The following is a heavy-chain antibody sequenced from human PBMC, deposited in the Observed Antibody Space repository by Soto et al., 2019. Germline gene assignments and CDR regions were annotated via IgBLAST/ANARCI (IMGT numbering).Heavy chain of an antibody. Sequence: WGSPRLSCAASGFTVSSNYMSWVRQAPGKGLEWVSVIYSGGSTYYADSVKGRFTISRDNSKNTLYLQMNSLRAEDTAVYYCARVVGSSSSYFDYWGQGTLVTVSS. J-gene: IGHJ4*02. D-gene: IGHD6-6*01. CDR3: ARVVGSSSSYFDY. CDR2: IYSGGST. CDR1: GFTVSSNY. V-gene: IGHV3-53*01.